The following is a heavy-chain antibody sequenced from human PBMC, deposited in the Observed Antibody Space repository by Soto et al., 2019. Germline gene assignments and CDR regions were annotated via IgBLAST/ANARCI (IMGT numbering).Heavy chain of an antibody. D-gene: IGHD1-1*01. CDR1: GYAFTTYG. Sequence: QVHLVQSGAEVKKPGASVKVSCKGSGYAFTTYGITWVRQAPGQGLEWMGWISAHNGNTNYAQKLQGRATVTRETSTSPAYMELRSLRSDDTAVYYCARGRYGDYWGQGALVTVSS. CDR2: ISAHNGNT. J-gene: IGHJ4*02. V-gene: IGHV1-18*01. CDR3: ARGRYGDY.